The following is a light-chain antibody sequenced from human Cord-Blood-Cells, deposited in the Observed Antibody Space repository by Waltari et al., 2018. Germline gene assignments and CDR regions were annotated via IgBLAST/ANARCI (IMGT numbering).Light chain of an antibody. V-gene: IGKV1-39*01. J-gene: IGKJ4*01. CDR3: QQSYSTLLLT. Sequence: DIQLTQSPSSLSASVGDRVTITCRASQSISSYLNWYQQKPGKAPKLLIYAASSLQSGVPSRFSCSGSGTDFTLIISSLQPEDFATYYCQQSYSTLLLTFGGGTKVEIK. CDR1: QSISSY. CDR2: AAS.